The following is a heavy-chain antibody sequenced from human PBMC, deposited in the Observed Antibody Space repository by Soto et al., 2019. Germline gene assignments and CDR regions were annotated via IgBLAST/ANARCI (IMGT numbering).Heavy chain of an antibody. CDR1: RFTFRDYG. CDR3: AKDWVGGSNRYQLDY. J-gene: IGHJ4*02. V-gene: IGHV3-30*18. Sequence: QVLLVESGGGVVQPGRSLRLSCAASRFTFRDYGMHWVRQAPGKGLEWVAGISHGATRKSYSDSVKGRFIISRDNSKKMLYLQLNSLRREDTAVYYCAKDWVGGSNRYQLDYWGRGTLVTVSS. CDR2: ISHGATRK. D-gene: IGHD4-4*01.